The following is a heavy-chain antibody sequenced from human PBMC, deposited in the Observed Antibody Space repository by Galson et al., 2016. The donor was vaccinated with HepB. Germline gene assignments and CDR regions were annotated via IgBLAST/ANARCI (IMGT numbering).Heavy chain of an antibody. J-gene: IGHJ4*02. V-gene: IGHV5-51*01. CDR1: GYNFASYW. CDR2: IYPGDSDT. Sequence: QSGADVKKPGESLQISCKASGYNFASYWIGWVRQMPGKGLEWMGIIYPGDSDTRYSPSFQGQVTISVDKSINTAYLQWNSLKTSDPAMYFCARKLSSAWYFYDWGQGTLVTGS. D-gene: IGHD6-19*01. CDR3: ARKLSSAWYFYD.